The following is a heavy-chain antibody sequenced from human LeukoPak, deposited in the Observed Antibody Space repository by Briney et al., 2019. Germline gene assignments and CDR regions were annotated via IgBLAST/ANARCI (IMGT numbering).Heavy chain of an antibody. CDR3: ARASGGNRSFVC. V-gene: IGHV4-4*02. Sequence: MPAGPLSLTCAVSGVPISSCNWWFWVRPPPGKGLEWIGKIYHSEHTHYHPSLKSRVHISVDMYKHQFSLKLRSVTAADTAVYYCARASGGNRSFVCWGQRTLVTVSS. CDR2: IYHSEHT. CDR1: GVPISSCNW. D-gene: IGHD4-23*01. J-gene: IGHJ4*02.